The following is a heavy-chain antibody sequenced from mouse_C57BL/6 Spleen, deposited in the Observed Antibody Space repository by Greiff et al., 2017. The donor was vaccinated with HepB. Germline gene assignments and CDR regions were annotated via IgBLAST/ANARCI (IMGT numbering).Heavy chain of an antibody. J-gene: IGHJ4*01. V-gene: IGHV2-2*01. Sequence: VKLMESGPGLVQPSQSLSITCTVSGFSLTSYGVHWVRQSPGKGLEWLGVIWSGGSTDYNAAFISRLSISKDNSKSQVFFKMNSLQADDTAIYYCARDCYAMDYWGQGTSVTVSA. CDR1: GFSLTSYG. CDR3: ARDCYAMDY. CDR2: IWSGGST.